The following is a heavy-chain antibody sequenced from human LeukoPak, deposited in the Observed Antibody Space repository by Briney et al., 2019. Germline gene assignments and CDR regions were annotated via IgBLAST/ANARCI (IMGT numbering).Heavy chain of an antibody. J-gene: IGHJ5*02. Sequence: PGGSLRLSCAVSGFTFSKAWMSWVRQAPGKGLEWVANIKTDGSEKYYVDSVKGRFTISRDNAKNSLYLQMNSLRAEDTAVYYCARDYTGYFPWGQGTLVIVSS. V-gene: IGHV3-7*03. CDR2: IKTDGSEK. CDR3: ARDYTGYFP. CDR1: GFTFSKAW. D-gene: IGHD3-9*01.